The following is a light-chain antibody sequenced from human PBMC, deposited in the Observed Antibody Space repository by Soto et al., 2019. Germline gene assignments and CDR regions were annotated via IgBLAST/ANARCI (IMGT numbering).Light chain of an antibody. Sequence: DIQMSQSPSSLSASVGDRVTITCRAAESISRHLNWYQQKPGRAPDLLIYAASTLHNGVPSRFTGSGSGTEFTLTITSLQLEDFATYYCQQNYSTHPTFGQGTRLEIK. CDR3: QQNYSTHPT. CDR2: AAS. J-gene: IGKJ5*01. CDR1: ESISRH. V-gene: IGKV1-39*01.